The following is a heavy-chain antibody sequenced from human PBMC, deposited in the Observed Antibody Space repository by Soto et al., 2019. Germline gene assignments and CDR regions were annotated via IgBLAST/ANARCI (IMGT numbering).Heavy chain of an antibody. CDR1: GFTFSSHQ. D-gene: IGHD6-19*01. J-gene: IGHJ4*02. V-gene: IGHV3-7*03. Sequence: GGSLRLSCAASGFTFSSHQMNCVRQAPGKGLEWVAKIYEGGGHETYVDSVKGRFTISIDNAKSSLFLEMNSLRGEDTAVYYCARWINSNGWHLEYWGQGTMVTVSS. CDR2: IYEGGGHE. CDR3: ARWINSNGWHLEY.